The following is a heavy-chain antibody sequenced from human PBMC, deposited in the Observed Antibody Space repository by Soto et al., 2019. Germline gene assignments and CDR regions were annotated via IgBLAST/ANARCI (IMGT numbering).Heavy chain of an antibody. J-gene: IGHJ6*02. Sequence: PGGSVRLSCAASGFTFSSYCMTWVRQGPGKGLEWVANIKQDGSEKNYLDSVKGRFIISRDNANNSVYLHMSSLRAEDTSVYYCARDRRSGSNVWGYYYATDVRGPAPTGTVSS. CDR3: ARDRRSGSNVWGYYYATDV. CDR1: GFTFSSYC. V-gene: IGHV3-7*01. CDR2: IKQDGSEK. D-gene: IGHD3-22*01.